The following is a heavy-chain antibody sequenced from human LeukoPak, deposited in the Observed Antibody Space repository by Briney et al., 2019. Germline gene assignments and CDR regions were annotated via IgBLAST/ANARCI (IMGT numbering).Heavy chain of an antibody. CDR3: AKGADAEYFQH. Sequence: ASVTVSFKSSGYTFTDYYIHWVRQAPGQGLEWMGWVNPNSGDTSYAQKFQGRVTMTRDTSISTAYMDLSSLRSDDTAVYYCAKGADAEYFQHWGQGTLVTVSS. CDR2: VNPNSGDT. V-gene: IGHV1-2*02. J-gene: IGHJ1*01. CDR1: GYTFTDYY.